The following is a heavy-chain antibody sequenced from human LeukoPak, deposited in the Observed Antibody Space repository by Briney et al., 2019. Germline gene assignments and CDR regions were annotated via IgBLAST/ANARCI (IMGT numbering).Heavy chain of an antibody. CDR2: ITGSGGST. CDR3: AKVKGESNYIYYYMDV. J-gene: IGHJ6*03. Sequence: GGSLRLSCAASGFTFSNYAMSWVRQAPGKGLEWISAITGSGGSTNYADSVKDRFTISRNNSKNTLFLQMNSLRAEDTAVYYCAKVKGESNYIYYYMDVWGKGTTVTVSS. V-gene: IGHV3-23*01. CDR1: GFTFSNYA. D-gene: IGHD4-11*01.